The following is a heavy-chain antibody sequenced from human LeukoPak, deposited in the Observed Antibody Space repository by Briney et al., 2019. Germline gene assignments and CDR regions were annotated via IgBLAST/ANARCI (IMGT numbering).Heavy chain of an antibody. Sequence: GASVKVSCKASGGTFTSYAMNWVRQAPGQGLEWMGWINTNTGNPTYAQGFTGRFVFSLDTSVSTAYLQISSLKAEDTAVYYCAREDIVVVPAAIATPPNDAFDIWGQGTMVTVSS. CDR2: INTNTGNP. D-gene: IGHD2-2*01. V-gene: IGHV7-4-1*02. CDR1: GGTFTSYA. CDR3: AREDIVVVPAAIATPPNDAFDI. J-gene: IGHJ3*02.